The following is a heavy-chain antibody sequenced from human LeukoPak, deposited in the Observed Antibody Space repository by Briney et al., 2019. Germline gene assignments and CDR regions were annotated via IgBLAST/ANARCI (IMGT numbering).Heavy chain of an antibody. D-gene: IGHD3-9*01. CDR2: INHSGST. V-gene: IGHV4-34*01. Sequence: PSETLSLTCAVYGGSFSGYYWSWIRQPPGKGLEWIGEINHSGSTNYNPSLKSRVTISVDTSKNQFSLKLSSVTAADTALYFCARNVLRYFDWGLDVLDFWGQGIMVTVSS. J-gene: IGHJ3*01. CDR1: GGSFSGYY. CDR3: ARNVLRYFDWGLDVLDF.